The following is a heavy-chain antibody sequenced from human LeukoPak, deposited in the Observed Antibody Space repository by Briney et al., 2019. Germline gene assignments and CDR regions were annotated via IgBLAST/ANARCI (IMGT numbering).Heavy chain of an antibody. D-gene: IGHD3-9*01. V-gene: IGHV1-18*04. CDR3: ARDLRYFDWLLRTVFDY. Sequence: GASVKVSCKASGYSFTSYGISWVRQAPGRGLEWMGWISAYNGNTNYAQKLQGRVTMTTDTSTSTAYMELRSLRSDDTAVYYCARDLRYFDWLLRTVFDYWGQGTLVTVSS. CDR1: GYSFTSYG. CDR2: ISAYNGNT. J-gene: IGHJ4*02.